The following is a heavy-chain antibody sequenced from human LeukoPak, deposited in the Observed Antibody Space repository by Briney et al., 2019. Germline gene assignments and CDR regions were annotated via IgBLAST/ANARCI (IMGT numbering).Heavy chain of an antibody. CDR2: SRNRAHSHST. V-gene: IGHV3-72*01. CDR1: GFTFSSYW. CDR3: VALIRGLGY. J-gene: IGHJ4*02. Sequence: PGGSLRLSCAASGFTFSSYWMHWVRQAPGKGLEWIGRSRNRAHSHSTEYAASVKGRFTVSRADSENSLYLQMNSLKTDDTAVYYCVALIRGLGYWGQGTLVTVSS. D-gene: IGHD3-10*01.